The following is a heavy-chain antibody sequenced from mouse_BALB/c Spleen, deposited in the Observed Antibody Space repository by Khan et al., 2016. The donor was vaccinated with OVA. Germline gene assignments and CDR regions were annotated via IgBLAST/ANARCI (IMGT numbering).Heavy chain of an antibody. J-gene: IGHJ3*01. D-gene: IGHD2-14*01. Sequence: EVKLLESGPSLVKPSQTLSLTCSVTGDSSTSGYWCWIRKFPGNKLEYMGYIIYSGSTYYNPSLKSRISITRHTSKNQYSLQLKSVTTEDTATYXCASSTCRFAFVYWGQGTLVTVSA. CDR1: GDSSTSGY. CDR3: ASSTCRFAFVY. CDR2: IIYSGST. V-gene: IGHV3-8*02.